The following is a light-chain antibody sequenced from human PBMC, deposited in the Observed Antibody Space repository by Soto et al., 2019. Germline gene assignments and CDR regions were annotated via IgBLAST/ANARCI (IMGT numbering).Light chain of an antibody. V-gene: IGKV1-33*01. CDR3: QQYDNLPFT. J-gene: IGKJ3*01. CDR1: QDISNY. Sequence: DIQMTQSPSSLSASVGDRVTITCQASQDISNYLNWYQQKPGKAPKLLIYDASNLETGVPSRFSGSGSGTDFTFTISSLQPEDIATYYCQQYDNLPFTFRPGTKVDIK. CDR2: DAS.